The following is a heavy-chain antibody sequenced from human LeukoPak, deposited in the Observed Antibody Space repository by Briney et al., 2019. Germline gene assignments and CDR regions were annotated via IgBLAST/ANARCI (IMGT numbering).Heavy chain of an antibody. V-gene: IGHV4-39*07. CDR1: GGSISSSSYY. Sequence: SETLSLTCTVSGGSISSSSYYWGWIRQPPGKGLEWIGSIYYSGSTYYNPSLKSRVTISVDTPKNQFSLKLSSVTAADTAVYYCARGTLDGGYDFWSGYYLTPNFDYWGQGTLVTVSS. CDR2: IYYSGST. CDR3: ARGTLDGGYDFWSGYYLTPNFDY. D-gene: IGHD3-3*01. J-gene: IGHJ4*02.